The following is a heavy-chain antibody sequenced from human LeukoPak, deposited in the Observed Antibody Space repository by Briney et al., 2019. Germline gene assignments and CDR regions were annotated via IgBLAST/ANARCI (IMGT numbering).Heavy chain of an antibody. CDR1: GGSISRYY. CDR2: IYYSGSS. Sequence: NTSETLSLTCTVSGGSISRYYWSWVRQPPGKGLEWIGHIYYSGSSNYNPSLKSRVTMSADTSKNEFSLKLSSVTAADTAVYYCAREGRGIVGAELDYWGQGTLVTVSS. V-gene: IGHV4-59*12. CDR3: AREGRGIVGAELDY. J-gene: IGHJ4*02. D-gene: IGHD1-26*01.